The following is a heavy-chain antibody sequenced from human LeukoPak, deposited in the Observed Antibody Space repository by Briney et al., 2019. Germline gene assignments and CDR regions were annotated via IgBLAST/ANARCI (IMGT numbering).Heavy chain of an antibody. CDR2: IDNDERRT. CDR1: GFTFRNYW. V-gene: IGHV3-74*03. J-gene: IGHJ4*02. D-gene: IGHD3-10*01. Sequence: GGSLRLSCAASGFTFRNYWMYWVRQAPGKGLVWVSHIDNDERRTTYADSVKGRFTISRDNANNSLYLQMTSLTAEATAVYYCARDPANDGSGSYYPDYWGQGTLVTVSS. CDR3: ARDPANDGSGSYYPDY.